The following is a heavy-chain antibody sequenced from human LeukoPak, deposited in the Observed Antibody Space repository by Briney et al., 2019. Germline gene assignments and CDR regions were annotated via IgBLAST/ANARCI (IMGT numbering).Heavy chain of an antibody. CDR1: GGSISSSSYY. CDR2: IYYSGST. CDR3: ARAHYDYVWGSYRQSGYYFDY. Sequence: PSETLSLTCTVFGGSISSSSYYWGWIRQPPGKGLEWIGSIYYSGSTYYNPSLKSRVTISVDTSKNQFSLKLSSVTAADTAVYYCARAHYDYVWGSYRQSGYYFDYWGQGTLVTVSS. V-gene: IGHV4-39*07. J-gene: IGHJ4*02. D-gene: IGHD3-16*02.